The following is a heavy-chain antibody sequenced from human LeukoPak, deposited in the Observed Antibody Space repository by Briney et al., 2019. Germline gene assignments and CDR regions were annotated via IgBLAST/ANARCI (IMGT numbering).Heavy chain of an antibody. J-gene: IGHJ4*02. V-gene: IGHV4-39*07. CDR2: IYYSGST. CDR1: GGSIISSSFY. Sequence: PSETLSLTCTVSGGSIISSSFYWGWIRQPPGKGLEWIGSIYYSGSTYYNPSLKSRVTISLDTSKNQFSLNLSSVTAADTAVYYCAGGSQISLGATNFDYWGQGALVTVSS. D-gene: IGHD1-26*01. CDR3: AGGSQISLGATNFDY.